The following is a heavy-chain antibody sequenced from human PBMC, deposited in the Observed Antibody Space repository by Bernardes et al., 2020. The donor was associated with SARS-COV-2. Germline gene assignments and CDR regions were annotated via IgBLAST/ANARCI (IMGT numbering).Heavy chain of an antibody. CDR2: ISYDGSNK. Sequence: GGSLRLSCAASGFTFSSYAMHWVRQAPGKGLAWVAVISYDGSNKYYADSVKGRFTISRDNSKNTLYLQMNSLRAEDTAVYYCAVRFLEWLLPPYYYYGMDVWGQGTTVTVSS. V-gene: IGHV3-30-3*01. CDR3: AVRFLEWLLPPYYYYGMDV. D-gene: IGHD3-3*01. J-gene: IGHJ6*02. CDR1: GFTFSSYA.